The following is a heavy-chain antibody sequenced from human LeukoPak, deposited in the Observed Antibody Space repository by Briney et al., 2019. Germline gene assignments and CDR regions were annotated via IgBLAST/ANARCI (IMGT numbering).Heavy chain of an antibody. CDR2: IYLGDSDT. CDR1: GYRLRNYW. J-gene: IGHJ4*02. CDR3: ARLEGLQLRASFDY. V-gene: IGHV5-51*01. Sequence: GDSLTISCKASGYRLRNYWIAWVRQMPGKGLEWMGIIYLGDSDTKYSPSFQGQVTISADKSIGTAYVHWSSLKASDTAMYYCARLEGLQLRASFDYWGQGTQVTVSS. D-gene: IGHD1-1*01.